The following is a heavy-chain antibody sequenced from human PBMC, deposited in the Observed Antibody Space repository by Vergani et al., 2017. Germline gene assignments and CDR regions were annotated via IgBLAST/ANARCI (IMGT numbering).Heavy chain of an antibody. CDR3: ARDPCRSTSCYRGVYGMDV. D-gene: IGHD2-2*02. CDR2: ISSSGSTI. J-gene: IGHJ6*02. Sequence: EVQLVESGGGLVQPGGSLRLSCAASGFTFSSYEMNWVRQAPGKGLEWVSYISSSGSTIYYADSVKGRFTISRDNAKNSLYLQMNSLRAEDTAVYYCARDPCRSTSCYRGVYGMDVWGQGTTVTVSS. CDR1: GFTFSSYE. V-gene: IGHV3-48*03.